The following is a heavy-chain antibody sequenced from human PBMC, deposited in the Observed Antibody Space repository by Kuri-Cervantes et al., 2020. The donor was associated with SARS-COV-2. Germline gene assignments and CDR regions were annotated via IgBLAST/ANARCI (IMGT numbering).Heavy chain of an antibody. CDR3: AKGGMYYYGSGSYYNPNWFDP. Sequence: SETLSLTCTVSGGSISSYYWRRIRQPPGKGLEWIGYIYYSGSTNYNPSLKSRVTISVDTSKNQFSLKLSSVTAADTAAYYCAKGGMYYYGSGSYYNPNWFDPWGQGTLVTVSS. CDR1: GGSISSYY. V-gene: IGHV4-59*08. CDR2: IYYSGST. J-gene: IGHJ5*02. D-gene: IGHD3-10*01.